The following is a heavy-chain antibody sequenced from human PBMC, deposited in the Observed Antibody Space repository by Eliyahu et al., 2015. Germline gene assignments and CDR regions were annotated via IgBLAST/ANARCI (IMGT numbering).Heavy chain of an antibody. CDR2: INAGNGNT. J-gene: IGHJ6*02. V-gene: IGHV1-3*01. CDR1: GYTFTXXA. CDR3: ARGPGCSGGSCYSRYYYYYGMDV. Sequence: QVQLVQSGAEVKKPGASVKVSCQASGYTFTXXAXHWVRQAPGQRLEWMGWINAGNGNTKYSQKFQGRVTITRDTSASTAYMELSSLRSEDTAVYYCARGPGCSGGSCYSRYYYYYGMDVWGQGTTVTVSS. D-gene: IGHD2-15*01.